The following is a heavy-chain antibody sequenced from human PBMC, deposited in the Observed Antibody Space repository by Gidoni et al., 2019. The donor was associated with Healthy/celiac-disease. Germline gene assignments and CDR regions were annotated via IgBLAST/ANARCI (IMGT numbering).Heavy chain of an antibody. J-gene: IGHJ4*02. Sequence: QLQLQESGPGLVKPSETLSLTCTVPGGSISSSSSYWGWIRQPPGKWLEWIGSIYYGGRTYYNPSLKSRVTISVDTSKNQFSLKLSSVTAADTAVYYCARGDVGLLWFGESTAPFDYWGQGTLVTVSS. CDR3: ARGDVGLLWFGESTAPFDY. V-gene: IGHV4-39*01. CDR2: IYYGGRT. D-gene: IGHD3-10*01. CDR1: GGSISSSSSY.